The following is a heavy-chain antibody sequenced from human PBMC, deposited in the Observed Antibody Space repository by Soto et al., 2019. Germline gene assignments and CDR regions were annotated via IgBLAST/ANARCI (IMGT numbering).Heavy chain of an antibody. D-gene: IGHD4-17*01. CDR2: MHRNGATT. Sequence: EVQLVESGGGVVRPGGSLRLACAASGFSLDAYGMSWVRQAPGKRLARVSRMHRNGATTGYADSVKGRFTMSRDDVNASRDLQMNSLRADDTAFYYWARDHRWGYVYGDGGDSWGHGTLVTVSS. J-gene: IGHJ5*01. CDR1: GFSLDAYG. V-gene: IGHV3-20*04. CDR3: ARDHRWGYVYGDGGDS.